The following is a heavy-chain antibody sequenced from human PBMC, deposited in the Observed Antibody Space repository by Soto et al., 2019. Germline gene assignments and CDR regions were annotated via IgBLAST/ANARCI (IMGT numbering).Heavy chain of an antibody. Sequence: ASVKVSCKASGYTFTSYGISWVRQAPGQGLEWMGWISAYNGNTDYAQRLQGRVTMTTDTSTSTAYMELRSLRSDDTAVYYCARDRTLVLMVYVTMDVWGQGTTVTVSS. V-gene: IGHV1-18*04. J-gene: IGHJ6*02. D-gene: IGHD2-8*01. CDR2: ISAYNGNT. CDR1: GYTFTSYG. CDR3: ARDRTLVLMVYVTMDV.